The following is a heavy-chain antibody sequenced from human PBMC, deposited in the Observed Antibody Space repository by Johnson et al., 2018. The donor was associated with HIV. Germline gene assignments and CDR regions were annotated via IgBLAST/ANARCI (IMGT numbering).Heavy chain of an antibody. CDR1: GFSFSSYA. CDR3: ARDLVRASHAFDI. CDR2: VSYDGSER. D-gene: IGHD2-8*02. Sequence: QVQLVESGGGVVQPGRSLRLSCAASGFSFSSYAMHWVRQAPGKGLEWVAVVSYDGSERYYADSVKGRFTISRDNSKNTLYLQMNSLRAEDTSVYYCARDLVRASHAFDIWGQGTMVTVSS. J-gene: IGHJ3*02. V-gene: IGHV3-30*14.